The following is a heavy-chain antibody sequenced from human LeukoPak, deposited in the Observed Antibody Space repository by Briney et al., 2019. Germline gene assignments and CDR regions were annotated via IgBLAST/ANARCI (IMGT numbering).Heavy chain of an antibody. CDR1: GYTFTSYY. J-gene: IGHJ5*02. D-gene: IGHD2-2*01. V-gene: IGHV1-46*01. CDR2: INPSGGST. CDR3: ARTQGGCSSTSCYLADNWFDP. Sequence: ASVKVSCKASGYTFTSYYMHWVRQAPGQGLEWMGIINPSGGSTSYAQKFQGRVTMTRDMSTSTVYMELSSLRSEDTAVYYCARTQGGCSSTSCYLADNWFDPWGQGTLVTVSS.